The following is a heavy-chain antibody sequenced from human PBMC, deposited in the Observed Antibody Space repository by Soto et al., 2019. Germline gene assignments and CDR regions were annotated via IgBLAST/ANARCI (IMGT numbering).Heavy chain of an antibody. Sequence: EVQLVESGGGLVKPGGSLRLSCAASGFTFSSYSMNWVRQAPGKGLEWVSSISSSSSYIYYADSVKGRFTISRDNAKNSLYLQMNSLRAEDTAVYYSARHQPGYSYGYGLGYWGQGTLVTVSS. CDR1: GFTFSSYS. V-gene: IGHV3-21*01. CDR2: ISSSSSYI. CDR3: ARHQPGYSYGYGLGY. J-gene: IGHJ4*02. D-gene: IGHD5-18*01.